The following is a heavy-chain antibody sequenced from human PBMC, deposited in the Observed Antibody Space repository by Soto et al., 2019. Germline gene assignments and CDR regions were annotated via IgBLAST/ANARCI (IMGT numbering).Heavy chain of an antibody. J-gene: IGHJ4*02. D-gene: IGHD3-10*01. V-gene: IGHV1-18*01. CDR1: GYMFVTYG. CDR2: ISAYNGNT. Sequence: QVQLVQSGAEVKKPGASVKVSCKASGYMFVTYGINWVRQAPGQGLEWMGWISAYNGNTKYAQNLQGRVTMTTDASTSTANMERRSLRSDDTAVYYCARDLDGSGSYYTDYWGPGTLVTVSS. CDR3: ARDLDGSGSYYTDY.